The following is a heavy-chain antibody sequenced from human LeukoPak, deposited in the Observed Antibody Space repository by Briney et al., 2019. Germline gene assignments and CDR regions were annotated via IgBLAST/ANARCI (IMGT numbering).Heavy chain of an antibody. CDR1: GYRFTTYW. CDR3: ARRRMECSDGSCYPYFFDY. J-gene: IGHJ4*02. V-gene: IGHV5-51*01. Sequence: GESLKISCKGSGYRFTTYWIGWVRQVPGKGLEWMGNIYPGDSDTRYSPSFQGQVAISADKSISTAYLQWGSLKASDTAIYYCARRRMECSDGSCYPYFFDYWGQGTLVTVSS. D-gene: IGHD2-15*01. CDR2: IYPGDSDT.